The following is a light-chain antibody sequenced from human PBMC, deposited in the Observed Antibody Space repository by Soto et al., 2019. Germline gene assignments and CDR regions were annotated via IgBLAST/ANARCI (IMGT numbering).Light chain of an antibody. CDR2: DAS. Sequence: ERVLTQSPATLSLSPGERATLSCRASQSVSSYLAWYQQKPGQAPRLLIYDASNRATGIPARFSGSGSGTDFTLTISSLEPEDFAVYYCQQRSNWPTVGQGTRLEIK. CDR3: QQRSNWPT. V-gene: IGKV3-11*01. J-gene: IGKJ5*01. CDR1: QSVSSY.